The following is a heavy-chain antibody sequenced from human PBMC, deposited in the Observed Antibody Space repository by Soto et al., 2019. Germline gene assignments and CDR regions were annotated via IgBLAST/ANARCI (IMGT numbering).Heavy chain of an antibody. CDR3: ARVHSSGWYVEPYDA. Sequence: EVQLVESGGNLARPGESLRLSCAASGFKFDAYDFHWVRQATGKGPEWVSGINWNGAYSGYADSVKGRFTISRDNAGNFVYLQMDTLRPDDTALYYCARVHSSGWYVEPYDAWGQGTMVTVSS. J-gene: IGHJ3*01. V-gene: IGHV3-9*01. D-gene: IGHD6-19*01. CDR1: GFKFDAYD. CDR2: INWNGAYS.